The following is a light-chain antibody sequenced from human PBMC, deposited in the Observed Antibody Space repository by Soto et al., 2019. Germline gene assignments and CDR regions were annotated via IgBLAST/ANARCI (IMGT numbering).Light chain of an antibody. Sequence: DIVLTQSPATLSLSPGERATLSCRASQSVGSNLAWYQQKPGQAPRLLIYAASTRATGIPARFSGSGSGTEFTLTISSLQSEDFAVYYCQQYNNWSFGQGTRLEIK. CDR2: AAS. V-gene: IGKV3-15*01. CDR1: QSVGSN. CDR3: QQYNNWS. J-gene: IGKJ5*01.